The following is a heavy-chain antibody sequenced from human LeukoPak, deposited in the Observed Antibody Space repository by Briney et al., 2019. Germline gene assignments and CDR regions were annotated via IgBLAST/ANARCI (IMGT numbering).Heavy chain of an antibody. CDR1: GGSISSYY. CDR3: ARDPLRPDVYYYYMDV. V-gene: IGHV4-59*12. CDR2: IYYSGST. Sequence: PSETLSLTCTVSGGSISSYYWSWIRQPPGKGLEWIGYIYYSGSTNYNPSLKSRVTISVDASKNQFSLTLNSVTAADTAVYYCARDPLRPDVYYYYMDVWGKGTTVTVSS. J-gene: IGHJ6*03.